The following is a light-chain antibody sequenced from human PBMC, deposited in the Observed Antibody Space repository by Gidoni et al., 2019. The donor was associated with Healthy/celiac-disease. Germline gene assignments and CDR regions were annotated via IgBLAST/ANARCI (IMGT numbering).Light chain of an antibody. CDR3: QQYGSSPPLT. CDR1: QRVSSSY. CDR2: GAS. J-gene: IGKJ4*01. V-gene: IGKV3-20*01. Sequence: EIVLTQSPGTLSLSPGERAPLSCRASQRVSSSYLAWYQQKPGQAPRLLISGASSRATGIPDRFSGSGSGTDFTLTISRLEPEDFAVYYCQQYGSSPPLTFGGGTKVEIK.